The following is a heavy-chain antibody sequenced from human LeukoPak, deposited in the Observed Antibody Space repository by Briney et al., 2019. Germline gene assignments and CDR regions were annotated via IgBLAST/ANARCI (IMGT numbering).Heavy chain of an antibody. Sequence: SETLSLTCSVSGGSISSYYWSWIRQPPGKGLEWIGYIYTSGSTTYNPSLKSRVTISVDTSKNQFSLKLSSVTAADTAVYYCARRGDRQFDYWGQGTLITVSS. V-gene: IGHV4-4*09. J-gene: IGHJ4*02. CDR2: IYTSGST. CDR3: ARRGDRQFDY. D-gene: IGHD3-10*01. CDR1: GGSISSYY.